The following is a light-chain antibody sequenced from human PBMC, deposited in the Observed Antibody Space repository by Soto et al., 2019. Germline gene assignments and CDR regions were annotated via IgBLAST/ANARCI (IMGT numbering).Light chain of an antibody. CDR2: GAS. CDR3: QQYGSSPFT. J-gene: IGKJ3*01. CDR1: QSVSSSY. Sequence: EFVLTQSPGTLSLSPGERATLSCRASQSVSSSYIAWYQQKPGQAPRLLIYGASSRATGIPDRFSGSGSGTDFTLTISRLEPEDFAVYYFQQYGSSPFTFGPGTKVDIK. V-gene: IGKV3-20*01.